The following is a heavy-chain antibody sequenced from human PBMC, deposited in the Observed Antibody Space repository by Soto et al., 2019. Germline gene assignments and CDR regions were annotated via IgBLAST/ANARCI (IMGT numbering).Heavy chain of an antibody. V-gene: IGHV3-21*01. CDR3: ARESHLAHDDSSGSPGTFDP. CDR1: GFTFSSYN. J-gene: IGHJ5*02. CDR2: ISSSNSYI. Sequence: GSLRLSCAASGFTFSSYNMNWVRQAPGKGLEWVSSISSSNSYIYYADSVKGRFTISRDNSKNTLYLQMNSLRAEDTAVYYCARESHLAHDDSSGSPGTFDPWGEGTLVTVSS. D-gene: IGHD3-22*01.